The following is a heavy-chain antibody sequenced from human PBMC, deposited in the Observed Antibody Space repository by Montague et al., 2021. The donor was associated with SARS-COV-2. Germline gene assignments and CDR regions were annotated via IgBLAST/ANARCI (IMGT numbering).Heavy chain of an antibody. J-gene: IGHJ4*02. CDR3: ATQLPSCCATNKCYPYDFDG. D-gene: IGHD1-26*01. V-gene: IGHV4-39*01. CDR1: GGSISSTDYY. CDR2: ISYTGRT. Sequence: SETLSLTCTVSGGSISSTDYYWGWIRQSPGKGLEWIGSISYTGRTYYNPSLRSRVSFSMDTSKNHFSLSLSSVTVADTAVYFCATQLPSCCATNKCYPYDFDGWGQGALVTVSS.